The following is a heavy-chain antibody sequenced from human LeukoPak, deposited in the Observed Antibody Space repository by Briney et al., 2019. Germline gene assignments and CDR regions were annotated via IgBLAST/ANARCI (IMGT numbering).Heavy chain of an antibody. CDR3: ARAPGSSSSWSYFDF. Sequence: GGSLRLSCAASGFPFNAYWMTWVRQAPGKGLEWVANIRQDGDTKYYVDSVKGRFTISRDNAMNSLYLQMNSLRAEDTAVYYCARAPGSSSSWSYFDFWGQGTLVTVSS. CDR1: GFPFNAYW. V-gene: IGHV3-7*01. D-gene: IGHD6-13*01. J-gene: IGHJ4*02. CDR2: IRQDGDTK.